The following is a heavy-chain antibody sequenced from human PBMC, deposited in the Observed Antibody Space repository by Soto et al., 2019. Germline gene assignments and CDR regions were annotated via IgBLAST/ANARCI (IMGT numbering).Heavy chain of an antibody. D-gene: IGHD3-9*01. Sequence: EVQLVESGGGLAQPGRSLRLSCAASGFIFDDYAMHWVRQVTGRGLEWVSGIRWNSGSIGYADSVKGRFTISRDNAKKSRYLQMNSLRAEDTALYYCASGRCYDILTGYYPYFDYWGQGTLVTVS. CDR2: IRWNSGSI. CDR1: GFIFDDYA. CDR3: ASGRCYDILTGYYPYFDY. V-gene: IGHV3-9*01. J-gene: IGHJ4*02.